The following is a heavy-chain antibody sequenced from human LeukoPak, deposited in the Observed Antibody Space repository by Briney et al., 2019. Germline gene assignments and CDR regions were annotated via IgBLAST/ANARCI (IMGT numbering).Heavy chain of an antibody. J-gene: IGHJ4*02. V-gene: IGHV3-11*01. CDR1: GITFSNYY. CDR2: ISSPCNTI. CDR3: ARGTYYYDRSGSLDY. D-gene: IGHD3-22*01. Sequence: AEPLTLSCADSGITFSNYYMSWLRQHPRKRLVRYSHISSPCNTIYYADSVNGRLTISRDNAKNSLYLQMNRLRAEDTAVYYCARGTYYYDRSGSLDYWGQGTLVTVSS.